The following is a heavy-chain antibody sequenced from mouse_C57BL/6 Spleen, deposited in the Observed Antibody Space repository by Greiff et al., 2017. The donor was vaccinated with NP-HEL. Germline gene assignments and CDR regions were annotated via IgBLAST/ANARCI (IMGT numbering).Heavy chain of an antibody. CDR1: GFNIKDYY. CDR2: IDPEDGDT. D-gene: IGHD2-2*01. Sequence: VQLQQSGAELVRPGASVKLSCTASGFNIKDYYMHWVKQRPEQGLEWIGRIDPEDGDTEYAPKFQGKATMTADTSSNTAYLQLSSLTSEDTAVYYCTRKRGYDVLWYAMDYWGQGTSVTVSS. CDR3: TRKRGYDVLWYAMDY. V-gene: IGHV14-1*01. J-gene: IGHJ4*01.